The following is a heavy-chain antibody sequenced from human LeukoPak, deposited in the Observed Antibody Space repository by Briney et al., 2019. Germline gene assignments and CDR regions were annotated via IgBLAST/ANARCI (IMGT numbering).Heavy chain of an antibody. Sequence: SDTLSLTCTLSGGSISSYYWRWIRQPPGKRLEWIGYIYYSEDTNYNPSLKSRVTISVDTSKNQFSLKLSSATAADTAVYYCARADYGDDYYFGYWGQGTLVTVSS. D-gene: IGHD4-17*01. V-gene: IGHV4-59*07. CDR3: ARADYGDDYYFGY. CDR2: IYYSEDT. CDR1: GGSISSYY. J-gene: IGHJ4*02.